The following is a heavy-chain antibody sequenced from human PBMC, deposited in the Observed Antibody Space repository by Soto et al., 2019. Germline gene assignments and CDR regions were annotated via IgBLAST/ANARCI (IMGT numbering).Heavy chain of an antibody. Sequence: EVQLLESGGGLVQPGGSLRLSCAASGFTFSNYAMSWVRQAPGKGLEWGSAISGSGGSTYYADSVKGRFTISRDNSKNSLYLPMNSLRAESTAVYYCAKAAVVNPWKYYGMDVWGQGTTVTVSS. CDR3: AKAAVVNPWKYYGMDV. J-gene: IGHJ6*02. V-gene: IGHV3-23*01. D-gene: IGHD1-1*01. CDR1: GFTFSNYA. CDR2: ISGSGGST.